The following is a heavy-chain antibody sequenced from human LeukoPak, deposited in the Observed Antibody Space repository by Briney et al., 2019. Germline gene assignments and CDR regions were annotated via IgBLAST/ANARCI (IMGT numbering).Heavy chain of an antibody. D-gene: IGHD7-27*01. CDR3: ARQTAMGRSGDY. V-gene: IGHV5-51*01. Sequence: GESLEISCKGSGYIFTSYRIGWGRHLPGKGLEWMGIIDPSDSETRYTPSFQGQVTISVDKSLTTAYLQWNSLKASDTAMYYCARQTAMGRSGDYWGQGTLVTVSS. CDR2: IDPSDSET. J-gene: IGHJ4*02. CDR1: GYIFTSYR.